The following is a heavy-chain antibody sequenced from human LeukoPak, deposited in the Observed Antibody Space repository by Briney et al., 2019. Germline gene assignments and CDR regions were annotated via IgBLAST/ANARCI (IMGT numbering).Heavy chain of an antibody. CDR2: ISYDGSNK. J-gene: IGHJ6*02. D-gene: IGHD3-22*01. Sequence: PGGSLRLSCAASGFTFSSYGMHWVRQAPGKGLEWVAVISYDGSNKYYADSVKGRFTISSDNSKNTLYLQMNSLRAEDTAVYYCAKDPRSRDSSGYGSYYYYYYGMDVWGQGTTVTVSS. CDR1: GFTFSSYG. V-gene: IGHV3-30*18. CDR3: AKDPRSRDSSGYGSYYYYYYGMDV.